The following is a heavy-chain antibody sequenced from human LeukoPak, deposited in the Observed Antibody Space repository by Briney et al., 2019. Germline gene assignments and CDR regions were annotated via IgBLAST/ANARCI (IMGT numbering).Heavy chain of an antibody. CDR2: TSDRGDYT. J-gene: IGHJ4*02. Sequence: GGSLRLSCAASGFTFTSYSMSWVRQAPGKGLEWVSGTSDRGDYTYYADSVKGRFTISRDNSKNTLYLQMNSLRAEDTALYFCAKKAQYNGNYPLDYWGQGTLVTVSS. V-gene: IGHV3-23*01. CDR1: GFTFTSYS. CDR3: AKKAQYNGNYPLDY. D-gene: IGHD1-26*01.